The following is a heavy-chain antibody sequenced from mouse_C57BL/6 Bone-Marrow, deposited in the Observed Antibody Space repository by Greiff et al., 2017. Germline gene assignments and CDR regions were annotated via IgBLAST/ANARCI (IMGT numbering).Heavy chain of an antibody. CDR1: GFTFSDFY. D-gene: IGHD1-3*01. CDR3: ARDALTRAMDY. J-gene: IGHJ4*01. Sequence: EVHLVESGGGLVQSGRSLRLSCATSGFTFSDFYMEWVRQAPGKGLEWIAASRNKANDYTTEYSASVKGRFIVSRDTSQSILYLQMNALRAEDTAIYYCARDALTRAMDYWGQGTSVTVSS. V-gene: IGHV7-1*01. CDR2: SRNKANDYTT.